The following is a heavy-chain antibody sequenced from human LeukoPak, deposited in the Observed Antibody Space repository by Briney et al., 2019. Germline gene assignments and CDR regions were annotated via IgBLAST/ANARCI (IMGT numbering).Heavy chain of an antibody. Sequence: ASVKVSCKASGYTFTDYAMNWVRQAPGQGLEWMGWINPNSGGTNYAQKFQGRVTMTRDTSISTAYMELSRLRSDDTAVYYCARDFYDSSVRYPNDYWGQGTLVTVSS. CDR3: ARDFYDSSVRYPNDY. D-gene: IGHD3-22*01. J-gene: IGHJ4*02. CDR1: GYTFTDYA. CDR2: INPNSGGT. V-gene: IGHV1-2*02.